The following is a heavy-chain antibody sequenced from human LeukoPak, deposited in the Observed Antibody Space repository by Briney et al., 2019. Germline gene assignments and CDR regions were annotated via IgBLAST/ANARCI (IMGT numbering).Heavy chain of an antibody. CDR2: TNYRGST. Sequence: SETLSLTCTVSVSGASISSSAYYWGWIRRPPGKGLEWIATTNYRGSTYYTPSLKSRVTISIDTSKNQFSLNLSPVTAADTAVYYCARHSGTTADYWGQGTLVTVSS. CDR1: GASISSSAYY. J-gene: IGHJ4*02. V-gene: IGHV4-39*01. D-gene: IGHD3-10*01. CDR3: ARHSGTTADY.